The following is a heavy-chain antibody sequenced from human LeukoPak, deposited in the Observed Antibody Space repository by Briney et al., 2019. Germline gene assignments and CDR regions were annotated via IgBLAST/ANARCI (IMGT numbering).Heavy chain of an antibody. D-gene: IGHD2-2*01. V-gene: IGHV3-48*01. J-gene: IGHJ3*02. CDR1: GFTFSSYS. CDR2: ISSSSSTI. Sequence: PGGSLRLSCAASGFTFSSYSMNWVRQAPGKGLEWVSYISSSSSTIYYADSVKGRFTISRDNAKNSLYLQMNSLRAEDTAVYYCARDVDEQMYCRSSGCSGGAFDIWGQGTMVTVSS. CDR3: ARDVDEQMYCRSSGCSGGAFDI.